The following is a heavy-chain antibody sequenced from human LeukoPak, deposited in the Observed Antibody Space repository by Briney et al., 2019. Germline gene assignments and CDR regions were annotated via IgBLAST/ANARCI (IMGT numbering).Heavy chain of an antibody. CDR1: GFTFSSYW. Sequence: PGGSLRLSCAASGFTFSSYWMHWVRQAPGKGLVWVSRINSDGSSTSCADSVKGRFTISRDNAKNTLYLQMNSLRAEDTAVYYCAKDTLSGTYYGYFDSWGQGTLVTVSS. CDR2: INSDGSST. V-gene: IGHV3-74*01. J-gene: IGHJ4*02. D-gene: IGHD1-26*01. CDR3: AKDTLSGTYYGYFDS.